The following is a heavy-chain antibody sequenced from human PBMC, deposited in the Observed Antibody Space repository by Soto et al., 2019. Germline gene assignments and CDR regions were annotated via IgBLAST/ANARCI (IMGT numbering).Heavy chain of an antibody. CDR3: FIGSWSAEAFDV. J-gene: IGHJ3*01. D-gene: IGHD6-19*01. CDR2: IIPMLTVT. CDR1: GGTFSTYT. Sequence: QVHLEQSGAEVKKPGSSVKVSCKAAGGTFSTYTLIWVRQAPGQGLEWMGRIIPMLTVTNSAQKFQGSVTLTADKSTSTALMELTSLTSDDTVVYYCFIGSWSAEAFDVWGQGTMVSVSS. V-gene: IGHV1-69*02.